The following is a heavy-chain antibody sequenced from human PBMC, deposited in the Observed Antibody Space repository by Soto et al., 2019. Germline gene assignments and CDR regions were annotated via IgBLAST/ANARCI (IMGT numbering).Heavy chain of an antibody. CDR1: GFTVDDYA. J-gene: IGHJ4*02. D-gene: IGHD4-17*01. Sequence: EVQLVESGGGLVQPGRSLRLSCAASGFTVDDYAMHWVRQAPGKGLEWVSGIRWNSATIDYADSVKGRFTISRDNAKSSLFLQMNSLRPDDTALYYCAKDMKWGGMTTIHYFDSWGQGTLVTVSS. CDR3: AKDMKWGGMTTIHYFDS. V-gene: IGHV3-9*01. CDR2: IRWNSATI.